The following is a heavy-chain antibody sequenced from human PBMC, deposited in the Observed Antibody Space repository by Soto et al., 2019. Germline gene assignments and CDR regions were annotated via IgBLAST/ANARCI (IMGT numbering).Heavy chain of an antibody. V-gene: IGHV4-59*01. J-gene: IGHJ4*02. Sequence: SETLSLTCTVSGDAISNYYWSWIRQTPGRGLEWIGCVHESGSTDYNPSLKGRVTISLHTSKSQFSLSLRSATAADTATYYCARGTRALITSCFADWGQGIPVTVSS. CDR1: GDAISNYY. D-gene: IGHD1-20*01. CDR3: ARGTRALITSCFAD. CDR2: VHESGST.